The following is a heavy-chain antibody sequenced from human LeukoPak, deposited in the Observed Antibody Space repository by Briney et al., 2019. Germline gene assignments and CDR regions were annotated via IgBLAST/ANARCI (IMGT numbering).Heavy chain of an antibody. J-gene: IGHJ4*02. CDR3: ARDRGGSALAN. Sequence: GGSLRLSCAASGFTFTDWYMNWVRQGPGKGLEWVSYISSTVDNTNYADSVRGRFTISRDTAKRTLYLQMDSLRVDDTAIYYCARDRGGSALANWGQGTLVIVSS. CDR1: GFTFTDWY. D-gene: IGHD1-26*01. V-gene: IGHV3-11*04. CDR2: ISSTVDNT.